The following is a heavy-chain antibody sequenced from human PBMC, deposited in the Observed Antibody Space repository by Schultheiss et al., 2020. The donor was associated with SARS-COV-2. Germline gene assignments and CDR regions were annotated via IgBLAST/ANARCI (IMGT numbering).Heavy chain of an antibody. V-gene: IGHV3-23*01. CDR3: ANRRGVPAATDYYYYMDV. D-gene: IGHD2-2*01. CDR1: GFTFSSYA. CDR2: ISGSGGST. J-gene: IGHJ6*03. Sequence: GGSLRLSCAASGFTFSSYAMSWVRQAPGKGLEWVSAISGSGGSTYYADSVKGRFTISRDNSKNTLYLQMNSLRAEDTAVYYCANRRGVPAATDYYYYMDVWGKGTTVTVSS.